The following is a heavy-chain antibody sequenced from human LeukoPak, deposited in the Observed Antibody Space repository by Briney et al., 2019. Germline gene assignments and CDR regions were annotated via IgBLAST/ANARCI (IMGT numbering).Heavy chain of an antibody. CDR2: IIPILDIA. Sequence: ASVKVSCKASGGTFSSYAISWVRQAPGQGLEWMGRIIPILDIANYAQKFQGRVTITADKSTSTAYMELSSLRSEDTAVYYCARATTNYGMDVWGQGTTVTVSS. D-gene: IGHD1-1*01. CDR1: GGTFSSYA. CDR3: ARATTNYGMDV. J-gene: IGHJ6*02. V-gene: IGHV1-69*04.